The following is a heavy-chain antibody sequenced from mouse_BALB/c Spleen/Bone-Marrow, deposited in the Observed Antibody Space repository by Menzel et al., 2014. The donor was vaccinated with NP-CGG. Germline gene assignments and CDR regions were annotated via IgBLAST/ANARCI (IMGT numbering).Heavy chain of an antibody. Sequence: EVMLVESGGGLVKSGGSLKLSCAASGFTFSNYGMSWVRQTPEKRLEWVATISGGGSYTSYSDSVKGRFTISRGNAKNNLYLQLSSLRSEDTALYYCARHAYYDQTEVSFVYWGQGTLVTVSA. CDR3: ARHAYYDQTEVSFVY. J-gene: IGHJ3*01. CDR2: ISGGGSYT. CDR1: GFTFSNYG. D-gene: IGHD2-4*01. V-gene: IGHV5-9-2*01.